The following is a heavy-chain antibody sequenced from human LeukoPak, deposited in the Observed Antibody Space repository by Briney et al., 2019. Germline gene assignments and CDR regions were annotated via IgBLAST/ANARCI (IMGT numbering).Heavy chain of an antibody. D-gene: IGHD6-13*01. Sequence: SETLSLTCAVYGGSFSGYYWSWIRQHPGKGLEWIGEINHSGSTNYNPSLKSRVTISVDTSKNQFSLKLSSVTAADTAVYYCASGRRIAAAGRSRKVKTFDYWGQGTLVTVSS. CDR1: GGSFSGYY. V-gene: IGHV4-34*01. CDR3: ASGRRIAAAGRSRKVKTFDY. CDR2: INHSGST. J-gene: IGHJ4*02.